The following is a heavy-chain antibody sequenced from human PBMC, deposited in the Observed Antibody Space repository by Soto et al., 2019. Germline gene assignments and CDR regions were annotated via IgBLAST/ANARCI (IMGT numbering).Heavy chain of an antibody. CDR2: IYSSGRT. V-gene: IGHV4-4*07. CDR1: GGSTSGKY. Sequence: QVHLQESGPGVVEASETLSLTCSLSGGSTSGKYWSWIRQSAGKGLEWIGRIYSSGRTHYNPSLWSRVSMSVAQNSFSLRLTSVTAADTAIYCCARDFDVNTALDYWYFDLWGRGTQVSVSS. CDR3: ARDFDVNTALDYWYFDL. J-gene: IGHJ2*01. D-gene: IGHD3-9*01.